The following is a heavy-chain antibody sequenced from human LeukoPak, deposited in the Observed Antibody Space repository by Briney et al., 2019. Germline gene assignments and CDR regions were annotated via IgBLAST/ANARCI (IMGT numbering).Heavy chain of an antibody. Sequence: SETLSLTCTVSGGSISSYYWSWIRQPAGKGLEWIGRIYTSGSTNYNPSLKGRVTMSVGTSKNQFSLKLSSVTAADTAVYYCARDPDGIAVAGTPDAFDIWGQGTMVTVSS. V-gene: IGHV4-4*07. CDR3: ARDPDGIAVAGTPDAFDI. J-gene: IGHJ3*02. CDR2: IYTSGST. D-gene: IGHD6-19*01. CDR1: GGSISSYY.